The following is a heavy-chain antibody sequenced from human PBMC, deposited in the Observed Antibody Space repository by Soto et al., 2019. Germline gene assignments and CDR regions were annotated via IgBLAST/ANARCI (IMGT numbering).Heavy chain of an antibody. V-gene: IGHV1-18*01. CDR3: ARDRPPGSIYGMDA. J-gene: IGHJ6*02. CDR2: ISADSGYT. Sequence: QIQLVQFGGEVARPGASVTVSCEASGYIFTTYGLSWVRQTPAHGLEWMGWISADSGYTQYAQFFQGRVTMTRDTSRNTGYMTLRDPTSDDTGIYYCARDRPPGSIYGMDAWGQGTAVTVSS. CDR1: GYIFTTYG.